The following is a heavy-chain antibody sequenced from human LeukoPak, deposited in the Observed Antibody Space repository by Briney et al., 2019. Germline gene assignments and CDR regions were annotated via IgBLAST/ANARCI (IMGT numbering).Heavy chain of an antibody. Sequence: GGSLRLSCAASGFTFSNYWMHWVRQAPGKGLVWVSRINSDGSSTSYADSVKGRFTISRDNARNTLYLQMNSLRAEDTAVYYCARDRGHFGMDVWGQGTTVTVSS. D-gene: IGHD5-24*01. CDR3: ARDRGHFGMDV. V-gene: IGHV3-74*01. CDR2: INSDGSST. J-gene: IGHJ6*02. CDR1: GFTFSNYW.